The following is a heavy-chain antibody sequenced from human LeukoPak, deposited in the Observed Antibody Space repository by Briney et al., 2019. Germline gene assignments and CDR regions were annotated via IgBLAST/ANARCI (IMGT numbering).Heavy chain of an antibody. J-gene: IGHJ5*02. V-gene: IGHV4-30-4*08. CDR2: IYYSGST. CDR1: GGSISSGDYY. D-gene: IGHD3-22*01. Sequence: TSQTLSLTCTVSGGSISSGDYYWSWIRQPPGKGLEWIGYIYYSGSTYYNPSLKSRVTISVDTSKNQFSLKLGSVTAADTAVYYCASAGRYYDSPNWFDPWGQGTLVTVSS. CDR3: ASAGRYYDSPNWFDP.